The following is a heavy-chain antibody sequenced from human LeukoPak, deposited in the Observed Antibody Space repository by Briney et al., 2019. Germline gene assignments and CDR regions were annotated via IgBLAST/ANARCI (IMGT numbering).Heavy chain of an antibody. J-gene: IGHJ4*02. V-gene: IGHV1-46*01. D-gene: IGHD1-1*01. CDR1: GYTFSSRY. Sequence: ASVRVSCKASGYTFSSRYMHWVRQAPGQGLEWMGRIDPSGGGKIYAQNFQGRFTMTRDTSTSTDYMELSSLTPDDTAVYYCTRDNDRWALDYWGQGTLVSVSS. CDR2: IDPSGGGK. CDR3: TRDNDRWALDY.